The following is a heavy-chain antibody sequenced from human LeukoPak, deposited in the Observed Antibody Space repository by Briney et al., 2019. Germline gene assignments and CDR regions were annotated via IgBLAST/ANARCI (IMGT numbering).Heavy chain of an antibody. D-gene: IGHD3-22*01. Sequence: GASVKVSCKASGYTFTSYYMHWVRQAPGQGLEWMGWINPNSGGTNYAQKFQGRVTMTRDTSISTAYMELSRLRSDDTAVYYCARLTITTADYYYGMDVWGQGTTVTVSS. V-gene: IGHV1-2*02. CDR3: ARLTITTADYYYGMDV. CDR1: GYTFTSYY. J-gene: IGHJ6*02. CDR2: INPNSGGT.